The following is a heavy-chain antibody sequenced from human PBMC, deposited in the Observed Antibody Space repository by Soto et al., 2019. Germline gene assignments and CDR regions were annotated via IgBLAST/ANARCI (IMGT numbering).Heavy chain of an antibody. J-gene: IGHJ4*02. D-gene: IGHD6-19*01. V-gene: IGHV2-70*01. CDR2: IDWDDDK. Sequence: SGATLVNPTHTLTLTCTFSGFSLSTSGMCVSWIRQPPGKALEWLALIDWDDDKYYSTSLKTRLTISKDTSKNQVVLTMTNMEPVNTATYYWALLTRGENSSGWQSHDYWGEG. CDR1: GFSLSTSGMC. CDR3: ALLTRGENSSGWQSHDY.